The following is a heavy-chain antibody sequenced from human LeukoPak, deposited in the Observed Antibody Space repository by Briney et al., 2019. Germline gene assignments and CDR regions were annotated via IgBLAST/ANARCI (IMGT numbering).Heavy chain of an antibody. CDR2: IYYSGST. CDR1: GGSIIRGGYY. CDR3: AREALGYCGGGKCYRFDK. V-gene: IGHV4-31*03. D-gene: IGHD2-15*01. Sequence: SETLSLTCSVSGGSIIRGGYYWNWIRQHPGKGLEWIGYIYYSGSTYHNPSLKSRVTISLDTSKNQFSLTLNSVTAADTAVYYCAREALGYCGGGKCYRFDKWGQGTLVAVSS. J-gene: IGHJ4*02.